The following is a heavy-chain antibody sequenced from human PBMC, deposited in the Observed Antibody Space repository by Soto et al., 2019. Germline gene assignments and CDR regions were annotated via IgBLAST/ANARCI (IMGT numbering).Heavy chain of an antibody. J-gene: IGHJ5*02. CDR2: LIPIFGAA. D-gene: IGHD6-6*01. CDR3: ARGRSSPNFDP. CDR1: GGTFTNYV. V-gene: IGHV1-69*01. Sequence: QVQLVQSGAEVRKPGSSVKVSCKISGGTFTNYVISWLRQAPGQGLEWMGGLIPIFGAANLAQKFQGRVTRTADESTSTVNMELSSLTSGDTAVYYGARGRSSPNFDPWGQGTLVTVSS.